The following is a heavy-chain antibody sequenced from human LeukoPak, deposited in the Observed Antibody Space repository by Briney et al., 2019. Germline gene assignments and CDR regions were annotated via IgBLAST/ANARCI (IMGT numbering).Heavy chain of an antibody. J-gene: IGHJ1*01. V-gene: IGHV4-59*08. Sequence: ASETLSLTCTVSGGSMRSQYWSWIRQPPGKGLEWIGYIHYSGSTNYNPSLKSRVIISVDTSENQFSLKLSSVTAADTAVYYCANLIAAAPYFQHWGQGTLVTVSS. CDR2: IHYSGST. CDR1: GGSMRSQY. CDR3: ANLIAAAPYFQH. D-gene: IGHD6-13*01.